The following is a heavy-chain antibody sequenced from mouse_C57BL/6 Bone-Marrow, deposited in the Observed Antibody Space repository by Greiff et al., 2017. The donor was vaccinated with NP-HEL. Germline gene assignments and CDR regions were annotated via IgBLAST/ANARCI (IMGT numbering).Heavy chain of an antibody. V-gene: IGHV1-15*01. CDR2: IDPETGGT. CDR1: GYTFTDYE. D-gene: IGHD2-14*01. CDR3: TRKVLRASWDFDV. J-gene: IGHJ1*03. Sequence: VKLMESGAELVRPGASVTLSCKASGYTFTDYEMHWVKQTPVHGLEWIGAIDPETGGTAYNQKFKGKAILTADKSSSTAYMELRSLTSEDSAVYYCTRKVLRASWDFDVWGTGTTVTVSS.